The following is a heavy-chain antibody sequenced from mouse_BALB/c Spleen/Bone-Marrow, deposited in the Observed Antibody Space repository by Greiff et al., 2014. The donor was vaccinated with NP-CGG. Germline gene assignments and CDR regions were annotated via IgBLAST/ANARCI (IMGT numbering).Heavy chain of an antibody. Sequence: QVQLQQSGAELAKPGASVKMSCKASGYTFTSYWMHWVKQRPGQGLEWIGYINPSTGYTEYNQKFKDKATLTADKSSSTAYMQLSSLTPEDSAVYYGARYHYGYDGFAYWGQGTLVTVPA. J-gene: IGHJ3*01. CDR2: INPSTGYT. CDR3: ARYHYGYDGFAY. CDR1: GYTFTSYW. D-gene: IGHD2-2*01. V-gene: IGHV1-7*01.